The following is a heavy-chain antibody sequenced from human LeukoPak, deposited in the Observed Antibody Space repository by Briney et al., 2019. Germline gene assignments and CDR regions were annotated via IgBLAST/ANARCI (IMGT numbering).Heavy chain of an antibody. CDR1: GYSFTSYW. J-gene: IGHJ3*02. Sequence: GESLQISCKGSGYSFTSYWIGWVRQMPGKGLEWMGLIYPGDSDTRYSPSFQGQVTISVDKSISTAYLQWSSLKASDTAMYYCARTKELVPGTFDIWGQGTMATVSS. CDR3: ARTKELVPGTFDI. D-gene: IGHD6-6*01. V-gene: IGHV5-51*01. CDR2: IYPGDSDT.